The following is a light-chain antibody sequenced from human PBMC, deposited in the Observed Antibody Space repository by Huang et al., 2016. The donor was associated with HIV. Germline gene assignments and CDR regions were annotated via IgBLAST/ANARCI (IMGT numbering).Light chain of an antibody. V-gene: IGKV1-5*03. Sequence: DIQMTQSPSTLSASVGDRVTITCRASQNILNWLAWYQQKPGRAPSLVIYKTSTLQKGVPSRFSGSGSGTEFPLTISSLQPDDFATYYCQQYNSHPYTFGQGTKLDIK. J-gene: IGKJ2*01. CDR2: KTS. CDR3: QQYNSHPYT. CDR1: QNILNW.